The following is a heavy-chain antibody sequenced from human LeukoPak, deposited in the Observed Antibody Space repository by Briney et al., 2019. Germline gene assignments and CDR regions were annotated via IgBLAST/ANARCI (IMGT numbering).Heavy chain of an antibody. CDR1: GVSLITNY. D-gene: IGHD6-13*01. CDR3: ARTSSSWLYFDY. J-gene: IGHJ4*02. V-gene: IGHV4-59*01. Sequence: SETLSLTCSVSGVSLITNYWSWIRQPPGKGLEWIGYIYYTGSTNYNPSLESRVTISVDTSKNTFSLEVTSATAADTAVYYCARTSSSWLYFDYWGLGALVTVSS. CDR2: IYYTGST.